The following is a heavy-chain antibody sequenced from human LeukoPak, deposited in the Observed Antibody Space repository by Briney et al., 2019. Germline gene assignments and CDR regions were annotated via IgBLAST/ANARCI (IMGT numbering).Heavy chain of an antibody. V-gene: IGHV4-38-2*02. CDR1: GYSITTGYY. CDR3: ARAIRVLGPFRHNWFDP. CDR2: AFQRGTT. J-gene: IGHJ5*02. D-gene: IGHD3-16*01. Sequence: PSETLSLTCSVSGYSITTGYYWVWIRQPPGRGLEWIATAFQRGTTYHNPSLRSRVTISVDTAKNQFSLRLSSVTAADSAIYYCARAIRVLGPFRHNWFDPWGQGTLVTVSS.